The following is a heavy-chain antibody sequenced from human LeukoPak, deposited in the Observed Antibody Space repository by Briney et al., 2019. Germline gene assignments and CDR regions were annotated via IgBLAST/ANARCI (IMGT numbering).Heavy chain of an antibody. CDR2: ISASSSYI. Sequence: GGSLRLSCAASGFRFSSYRMNWVRQAPGKGLEWVSSISASSSYINYVDPVKGRFTISRDNAKNSLYLQMNSLRAEDTAVYYCARIGYSYGPLGYYYYMDVWGKGTTVTISS. J-gene: IGHJ6*03. V-gene: IGHV3-21*01. CDR3: ARIGYSYGPLGYYYYMDV. D-gene: IGHD5-18*01. CDR1: GFRFSSYR.